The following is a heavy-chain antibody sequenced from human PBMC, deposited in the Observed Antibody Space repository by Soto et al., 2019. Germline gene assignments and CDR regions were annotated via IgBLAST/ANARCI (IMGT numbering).Heavy chain of an antibody. V-gene: IGHV3-30-3*01. CDR3: ASGGSWTTVVTAFDY. J-gene: IGHJ4*02. D-gene: IGHD4-17*01. CDR2: ISYDGSNK. CDR1: GFTFSTYT. Sequence: LRLSCAASGFTFSTYTMHWCRQAPGKGLESVTIISYDGSNKYYADSVKGRFTISRDNSKNTLYLQMNSLRAEDTAVYYCASGGSWTTVVTAFDYWGQGTLVTVSS.